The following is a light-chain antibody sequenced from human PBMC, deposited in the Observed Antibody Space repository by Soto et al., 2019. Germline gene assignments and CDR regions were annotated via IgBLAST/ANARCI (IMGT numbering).Light chain of an antibody. CDR1: QSVSSN. V-gene: IGKV3-15*01. CDR3: QQYNNWPQT. CDR2: GAS. J-gene: IGKJ1*01. Sequence: EIVMTQSPATLSVSPGERATLSCRASQSVSSNLAWYQQKPGQAPRRLIYGASTRATGIPARFSGSGSGTEFTLTISSLQSEDFAVYYWQQYNNWPQTFGQGTKVEIK.